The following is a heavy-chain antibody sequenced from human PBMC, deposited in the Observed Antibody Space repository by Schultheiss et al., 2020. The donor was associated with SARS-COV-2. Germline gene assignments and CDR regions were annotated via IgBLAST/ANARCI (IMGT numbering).Heavy chain of an antibody. Sequence: GGSLRLSCAASGFTFSSYSMNWVRQAPGKGLEWVSSISSSSSYIYYADSVKGRFTISRDNAKNSLYLQMNSLRAEDTALYYCAKGVGATDYYGMDVWGQGTTVTVSS. CDR1: GFTFSSYS. CDR3: AKGVGATDYYGMDV. CDR2: ISSSSSYI. J-gene: IGHJ6*02. V-gene: IGHV3-21*04. D-gene: IGHD1-26*01.